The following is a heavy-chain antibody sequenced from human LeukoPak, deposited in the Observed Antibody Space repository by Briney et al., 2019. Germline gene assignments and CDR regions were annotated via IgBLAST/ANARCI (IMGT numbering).Heavy chain of an antibody. V-gene: IGHV3-33*01. CDR1: GFTFNSYG. D-gene: IGHD1-7*01. CDR2: IWDGGSNK. CDR3: ARGGNTGIFDY. Sequence: GRSLRLSCAASGFTFNSYGMHWVRQAPGKGLEWVAVIWDGGSNKDYADSVKGRSTISRDNSKNTLYLQMNSLRIEDTAVYRCARGGNTGIFDYWGQGTLVTVSS. J-gene: IGHJ4*02.